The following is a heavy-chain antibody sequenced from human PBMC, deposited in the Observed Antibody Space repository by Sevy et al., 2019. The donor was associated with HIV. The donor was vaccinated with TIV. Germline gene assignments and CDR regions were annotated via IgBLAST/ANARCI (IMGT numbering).Heavy chain of an antibody. D-gene: IGHD3-3*01. V-gene: IGHV1-8*02. CDR3: GSGGSGDVWNYEYYYYGMDV. CDR1: GDTFITYD. J-gene: IGHJ6*02. CDR2: MSPKSGNT. Sequence: ASVKVSCKASGDTFITYDINWVRQATGQGLEWMGWMSPKSGNTGFAQKFQGRLTMTRDTSISTAYMELSSLRSEDTAVYYCGSGGSGDVWNYEYYYYGMDVWGQGTTVTVSS.